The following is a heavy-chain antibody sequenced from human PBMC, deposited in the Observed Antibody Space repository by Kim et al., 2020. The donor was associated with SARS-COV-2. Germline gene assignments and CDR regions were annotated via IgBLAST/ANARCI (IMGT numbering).Heavy chain of an antibody. CDR2: IKSEADGGTI. CDR3: TTGLSGTKLVVDY. Sequence: GGSLRLSCATSGLRLSAVWMNWVRQAPGKGLEWIGRIKSEADGGTIESAAPVIGRFTISRDDSKNTVYLQMNSLKAEDSAVYYCTTGLSGTKLVVDYWGQGTLVSVSS. V-gene: IGHV3-15*01. D-gene: IGHD1-26*01. CDR1: GLRLSAVW. J-gene: IGHJ4*02.